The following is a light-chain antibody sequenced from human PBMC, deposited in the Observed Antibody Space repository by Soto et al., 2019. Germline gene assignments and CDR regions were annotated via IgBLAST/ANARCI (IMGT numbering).Light chain of an antibody. CDR1: SRDVGAYNY. Sequence: QSALTQPASVSGSPGQSITISCTGTSRDVGAYNYVSWYQQHPGKAPKLMIYDVTFRPSGVANRFSGSKSGNTASLTISGLQAEDEADYYCSSYTSSGTVGVVFGGGTKLTVL. CDR3: SSYTSSGTVGVV. CDR2: DVT. V-gene: IGLV2-14*03. J-gene: IGLJ2*01.